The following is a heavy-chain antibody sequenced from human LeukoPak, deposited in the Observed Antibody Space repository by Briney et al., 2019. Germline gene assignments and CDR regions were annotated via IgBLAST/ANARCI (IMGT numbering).Heavy chain of an antibody. CDR3: ARLWLRWGIDY. J-gene: IGHJ4*02. CDR2: CYSIGGA. D-gene: IGHD6-19*01. V-gene: IGHV4-39*01. Sequence: SETLSLTCSVSGGSVRTDSYSWGGIRQPPGKGLGGIGSCYSIGGAHYNPSLKSRFSISLDTSKNEFSLRVRSVTAADTAVYYCARLWLRWGIDYWGRGTLVTVSS. CDR1: GGSVRTDSYS.